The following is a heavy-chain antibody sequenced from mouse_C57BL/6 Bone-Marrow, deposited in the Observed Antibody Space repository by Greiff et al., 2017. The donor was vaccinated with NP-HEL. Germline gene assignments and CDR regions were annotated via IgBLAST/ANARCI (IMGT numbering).Heavy chain of an antibody. D-gene: IGHD1-1*01. CDR2: IYPGGGYT. V-gene: IGHV1-63*01. J-gene: IGHJ2*01. CDR3: ARYYYGSSYYFDY. CDR1: GYTFTNYW. Sequence: QVQLQQSGAELVRPGTSVKMSCKASGYTFTNYWIGWAKQRPGHGLEWIGDIYPGGGYTNYNEKFKGKATLTADKSSSTAYMQFSSLTSEDSAIYYCARYYYGSSYYFDYWGQGTTLTVSS.